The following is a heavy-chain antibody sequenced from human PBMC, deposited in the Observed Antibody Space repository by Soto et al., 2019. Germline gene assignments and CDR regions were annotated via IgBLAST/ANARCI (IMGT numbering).Heavy chain of an antibody. CDR1: GGSISSYY. D-gene: IGHD6-13*01. Sequence: SETLSLTCTVSGGSISSYYWSWIRQPPGKGLEWIGYIYYSGSTNYNPSLKSRVAISVDTSKNQFSLKLSSVTAADTAVYYCARNKGEIAAAGGVYYYSYGMDVWGQGTTVTVSS. V-gene: IGHV4-59*01. CDR3: ARNKGEIAAAGGVYYYSYGMDV. J-gene: IGHJ6*02. CDR2: IYYSGST.